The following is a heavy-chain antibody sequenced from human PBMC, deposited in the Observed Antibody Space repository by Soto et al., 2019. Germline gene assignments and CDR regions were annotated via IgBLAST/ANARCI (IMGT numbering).Heavy chain of an antibody. CDR3: AENWSGNKCPCMGV. J-gene: IGHJ6*01. CDR2: ISGNGETT. Sequence: VQVLESGGGLLQPGGSLRLSCVASGFTFNTHAMTWVRQGPGMGLEWTSSISGNGETTYYAGTVKGRFTVSRDNSKNPVYMQRDSLRIQDTATYYCAENWSGNKCPCMGVRGQGTTVTVSS. D-gene: IGHD3-3*01. CDR1: GFTFNTHA. V-gene: IGHV3-23*01.